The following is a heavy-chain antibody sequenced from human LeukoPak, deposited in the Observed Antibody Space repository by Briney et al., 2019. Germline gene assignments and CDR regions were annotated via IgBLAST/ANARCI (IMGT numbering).Heavy chain of an antibody. Sequence: SVKVSCKASGGTFSSYAISWVRQAPGQGLEWMGGIIPIFGTANYAQKFQGRVTITADKSTSTAYMELSSLRSEDTAVYYCARDRGLLHAFDIWGQGTMVTVSS. CDR3: ARDRGLLHAFDI. CDR1: GGTFSSYA. D-gene: IGHD1-26*01. J-gene: IGHJ3*02. V-gene: IGHV1-69*06. CDR2: IIPIFGTA.